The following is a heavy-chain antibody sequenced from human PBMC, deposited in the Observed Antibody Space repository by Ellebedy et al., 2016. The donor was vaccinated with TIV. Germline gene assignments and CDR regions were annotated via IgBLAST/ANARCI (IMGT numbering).Heavy chain of an antibody. Sequence: GESLKISCAASGFTFSSYGMHWVRQAPGKGLEWVAVIWYDESNEYYADSVKGRFPISRDNAETSLYLQMNRLRADDTAVYYCARASRQYSSGWCYDYWGQGTLVTVSS. CDR2: IWYDESNE. V-gene: IGHV3-33*01. CDR3: ARASRQYSSGWCYDY. D-gene: IGHD6-19*01. CDR1: GFTFSSYG. J-gene: IGHJ4*02.